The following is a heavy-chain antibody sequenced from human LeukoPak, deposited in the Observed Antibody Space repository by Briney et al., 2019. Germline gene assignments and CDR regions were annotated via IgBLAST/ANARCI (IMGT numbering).Heavy chain of an antibody. CDR2: INPSGGST. Sequence: ASVKVSCTASGYTFTSYYMHWVRQAPGQGLEWMGIINPSGGSTSYAQKFQGRVTMTRDMSTSTVYMELSSLRSEDTAVYYCAREAAWGYYFDYWGQGTLVTVSS. CDR3: AREAAWGYYFDY. V-gene: IGHV1-46*01. J-gene: IGHJ4*02. CDR1: GYTFTSYY. D-gene: IGHD3-16*01.